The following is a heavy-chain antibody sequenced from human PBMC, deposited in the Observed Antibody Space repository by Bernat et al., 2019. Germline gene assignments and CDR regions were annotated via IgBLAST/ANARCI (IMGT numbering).Heavy chain of an antibody. D-gene: IGHD3-3*01. CDR1: GFTVSNFN. CDR3: ARETWSDSGNIYYYYMDV. Sequence: EVHLVESGGGLVQRGGSLRLSCAASGFTVSNFNMNCVRQAPGKGLGWVAYISSTSSTISYAGSVKGRFHISRDNAKNSLYLPMDFLRDGDTVLYFCARETWSDSGNIYYYYMDVWGKGTTVTVSS. J-gene: IGHJ6*03. CDR2: ISSTSSTI. V-gene: IGHV3-48*02.